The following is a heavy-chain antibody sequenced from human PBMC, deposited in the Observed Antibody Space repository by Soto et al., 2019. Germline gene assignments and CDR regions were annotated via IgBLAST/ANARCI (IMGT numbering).Heavy chain of an antibody. D-gene: IGHD3-3*01. CDR1: GFTFSGSA. CDR3: TSTIFGVVSGMDV. Sequence: PGGSLRLSCAASGFTFSGSAMHWVRQASGKGLEWVGRIRSKANSYATAYAASVKGRFTISRDDSKNTAYLQMNSLKTEDTAVYYCTSTIFGVVSGMDVWGQGTTVTVSS. J-gene: IGHJ6*02. CDR2: IRSKANSYAT. V-gene: IGHV3-73*01.